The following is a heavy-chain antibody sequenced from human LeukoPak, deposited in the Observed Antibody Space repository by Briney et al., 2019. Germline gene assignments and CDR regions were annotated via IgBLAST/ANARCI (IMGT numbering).Heavy chain of an antibody. CDR3: ARDAYYYDSSGYSPYFDY. D-gene: IGHD3-22*01. J-gene: IGHJ4*02. Sequence: PSQTLSLTCTLSGGSISSGDYYWSWIRQPPGKSLEWIGYIYYSGSTYYNPSLKSRVTISVDTSKIQFSLKLSSVTSADTAVYYCARDAYYYDSSGYSPYFDYWGQGTLVTVSS. V-gene: IGHV4-30-4*08. CDR2: IYYSGST. CDR1: GGSISSGDYY.